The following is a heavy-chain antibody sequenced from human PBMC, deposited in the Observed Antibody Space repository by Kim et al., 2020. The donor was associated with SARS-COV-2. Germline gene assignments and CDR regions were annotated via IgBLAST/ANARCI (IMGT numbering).Heavy chain of an antibody. V-gene: IGHV3-30*01. Sequence: SATSVKGRFTISRDNSKNTLYLQMNSLRAEDTAVYYCAREDGSYHYYFDYWGQGTLVTVSS. CDR3: AREDGSYHYYFDY. J-gene: IGHJ4*02. D-gene: IGHD1-26*01.